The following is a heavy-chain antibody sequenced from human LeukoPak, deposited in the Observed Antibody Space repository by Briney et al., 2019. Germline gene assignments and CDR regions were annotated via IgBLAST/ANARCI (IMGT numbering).Heavy chain of an antibody. CDR1: GFTFSSYA. D-gene: IGHD2-2*01. Sequence: GGSLRLSCAASGFTFSSYAMGWVRQAPGKGLEWVSAISGSGGSTYYADSVKGRFTISRDNSKNTLYLQMNSLRAEDTAVYYCTKNIIVVPAQDYWGQGTLVTVSS. CDR3: TKNIIVVPAQDY. V-gene: IGHV3-23*01. J-gene: IGHJ4*02. CDR2: ISGSGGST.